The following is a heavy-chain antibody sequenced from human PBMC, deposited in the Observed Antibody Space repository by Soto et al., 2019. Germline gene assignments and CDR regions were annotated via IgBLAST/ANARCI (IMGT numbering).Heavy chain of an antibody. CDR2: NPYSGSP. CDR3: ATSQKGYNWNYFDN. Sequence: LETISVSGTVSRGSISSSTYYRGWIRQPPGKGPEWIGSNPYSGSPYYNPSLKSRVTLSVDTSKNQLPLKLSSVTAADTTVYFCATSQKGYNWNYFDNWGQGALVTVSS. CDR1: RGSISSSTYY. J-gene: IGHJ4*02. D-gene: IGHD1-20*01. V-gene: IGHV4-39*01.